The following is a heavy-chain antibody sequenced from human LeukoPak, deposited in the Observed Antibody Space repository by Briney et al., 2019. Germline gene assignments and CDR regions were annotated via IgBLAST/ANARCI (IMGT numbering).Heavy chain of an antibody. J-gene: IGHJ6*02. CDR2: ISGSGGST. CDR3: AKGIVVVPAAIAHLSYYYYGMDV. CDR1: GFTFSSYA. V-gene: IGHV3-23*01. Sequence: GGSLRLSCAASGFTFSSYAMSWFRQAPGKGLEWVSAISGSGGSTYYADSVKGRFTISRDNSKNTLYLQMNSLRAEDTAVYYCAKGIVVVPAAIAHLSYYYYGMDVWGQGTTVTVSS. D-gene: IGHD2-2*01.